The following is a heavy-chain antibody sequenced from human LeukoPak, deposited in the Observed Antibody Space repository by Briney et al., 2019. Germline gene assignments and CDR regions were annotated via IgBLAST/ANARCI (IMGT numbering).Heavy chain of an antibody. J-gene: IGHJ4*02. D-gene: IGHD4-23*01. V-gene: IGHV3-49*04. CDR3: TRDYGGFDY. Sequence: GGSLRLSCRASGFTFGDYVMTWVRDAPGKGLEWVGFIRSKVYGGTTEYAASVKGRFIISRDDSKSIAYLQMNSLKTEDTAVYYCTRDYGGFDYWGQGTLVTVSS. CDR2: IRSKVYGGTT. CDR1: GFTFGDYV.